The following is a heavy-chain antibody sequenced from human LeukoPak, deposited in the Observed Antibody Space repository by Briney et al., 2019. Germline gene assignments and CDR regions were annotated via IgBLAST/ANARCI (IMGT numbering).Heavy chain of an antibody. V-gene: IGHV3-23*01. Sequence: GGYLRRYCAASGFTFSSYAMSWVRQAPEKGLEWVSAISASGGSTYHADSVKGRFTISRDNSKNTVNLEMNSLRGEDTAVYYCVKVGGSGYYPDIWGQGTMVTVSS. CDR1: GFTFSSYA. J-gene: IGHJ3*02. CDR3: VKVGGSGYYPDI. CDR2: ISASGGST. D-gene: IGHD3-22*01.